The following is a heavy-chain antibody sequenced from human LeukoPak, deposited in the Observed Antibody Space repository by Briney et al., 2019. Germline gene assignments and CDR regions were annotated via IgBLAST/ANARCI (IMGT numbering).Heavy chain of an antibody. Sequence: PGGSLRLSCAASGFTFNIYAMSWVRQAPGKGLEWVSAISGSGGSTYYAGSVKGRFTISRDNSQNTLYLQTNSLRAEDTALYYCAKPIYGDYSFDYWGQGTLVTVSS. CDR1: GFTFNIYA. J-gene: IGHJ4*02. CDR2: ISGSGGST. CDR3: AKPIYGDYSFDY. V-gene: IGHV3-23*01. D-gene: IGHD4-17*01.